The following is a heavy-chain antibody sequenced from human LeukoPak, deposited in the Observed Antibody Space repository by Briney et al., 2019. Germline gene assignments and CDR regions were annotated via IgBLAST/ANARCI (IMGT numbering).Heavy chain of an antibody. V-gene: IGHV3-7*01. D-gene: IGHD6-6*01. J-gene: IGHJ4*02. CDR2: IKQDGSEK. Sequence: ETLSLTCAVYGGSFSGYYWSWIRQAPGKGLEWVANIKQDGSEKYYVDSVKGRFTISRDNAKNSLYLQMNSLRAEDTAVYYCARVIAAPPEYYFDYWGQGTLVTASS. CDR3: ARVIAAPPEYYFDY. CDR1: GGSFSGYY.